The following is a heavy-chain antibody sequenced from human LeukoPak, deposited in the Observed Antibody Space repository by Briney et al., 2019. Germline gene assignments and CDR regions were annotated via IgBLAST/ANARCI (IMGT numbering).Heavy chain of an antibody. CDR1: GFTFSSYA. D-gene: IGHD3-22*01. Sequence: GGSLRLSCAASGFTFSSYAMSWVRQAPGKGLEWVSAISGSGGSTYYADSVKGRFTISRDNSKNTLYLQMNSLRAEDTAVYYCANGLYDSSGSPNYYYYMDVWGKGTTVTVPS. V-gene: IGHV3-23*01. CDR3: ANGLYDSSGSPNYYYYMDV. CDR2: ISGSGGST. J-gene: IGHJ6*03.